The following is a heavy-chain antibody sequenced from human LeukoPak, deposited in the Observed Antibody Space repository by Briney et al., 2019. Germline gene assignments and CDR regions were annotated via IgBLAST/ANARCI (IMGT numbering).Heavy chain of an antibody. CDR3: AYSSDYQQH. V-gene: IGHV4-34*01. D-gene: IGHD3-22*01. CDR2: INHGGST. Sequence: SETLSLTCALYGGSFSDYYGSWIRQPPGKGLEWIGEINHGGSTDYNPSLKSRVTISVDTSKNQFSLKLTSVTAADTAVYFCAYSSDYQQHLGQGTLVTVSS. CDR1: GGSFSDYY. J-gene: IGHJ1*01.